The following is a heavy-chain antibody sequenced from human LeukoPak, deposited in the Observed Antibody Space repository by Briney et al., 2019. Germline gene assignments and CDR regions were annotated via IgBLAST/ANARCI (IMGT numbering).Heavy chain of an antibody. V-gene: IGHV1-46*01. J-gene: IGHJ5*02. CDR3: ARGSSVLRYFGWLSFSDWFDP. D-gene: IGHD3-9*01. Sequence: GASVKVSCKASGYTFTSYYMHWVRQAPGQGLEWMGIINPSGGSTSYAQKFQGRVTMTTDTSTSTAYMELRSLRSDDTAVYYCARGSSVLRYFGWLSFSDWFDPWGQGTLVTVSS. CDR2: INPSGGST. CDR1: GYTFTSYY.